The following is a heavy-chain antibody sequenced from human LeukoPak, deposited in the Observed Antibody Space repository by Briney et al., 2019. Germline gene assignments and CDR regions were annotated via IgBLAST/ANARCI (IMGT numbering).Heavy chain of an antibody. Sequence: ASVKVSCKASGYTFTSYDINWVRQATGQGLEWMGWMNPNSGNTGYAQKFQGRVTMTRNTSISTAYMELSSLRSEDTAVYYCARVDVDGYYYYMDVWGKGTTVTISS. V-gene: IGHV1-8*01. J-gene: IGHJ6*03. D-gene: IGHD5-12*01. CDR2: MNPNSGNT. CDR1: GYTFTSYD. CDR3: ARVDVDGYYYYMDV.